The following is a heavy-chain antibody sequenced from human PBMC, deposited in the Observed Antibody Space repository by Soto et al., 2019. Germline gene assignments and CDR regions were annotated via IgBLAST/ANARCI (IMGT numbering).Heavy chain of an antibody. CDR2: ISYDGSNK. CDR3: ARAGGYSSGKEFDY. V-gene: IGHV3-30-3*01. J-gene: IGHJ4*02. Sequence: QVQLVESGGGVVQSGRSLRLSCAASGFTFSSYAMHWVRQAPGKGLEWVAVISYDGSNKYYADSVKGRFTISRDNSKNTLYLQMNSLRAEDTAVYYCARAGGYSSGKEFDYWGQGTLVTVSS. CDR1: GFTFSSYA. D-gene: IGHD6-19*01.